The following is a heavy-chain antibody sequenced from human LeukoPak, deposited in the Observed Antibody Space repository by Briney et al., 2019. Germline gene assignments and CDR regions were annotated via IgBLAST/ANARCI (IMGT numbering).Heavy chain of an antibody. D-gene: IGHD2-2*01. CDR2: IYHSGST. CDR1: GGSISSYY. V-gene: IGHV4-59*12. J-gene: IGHJ5*02. Sequence: PSETLSLTCTVSGGSISSYYWSWIRQPPGKGLEWIGYIYHSGSTYYNPSLKSRVTISVDRSKNQFSLKLSSVTAADTAVYYCARDLLYCSSTSCAGWFDPWGQGTLVTVSS. CDR3: ARDLLYCSSTSCAGWFDP.